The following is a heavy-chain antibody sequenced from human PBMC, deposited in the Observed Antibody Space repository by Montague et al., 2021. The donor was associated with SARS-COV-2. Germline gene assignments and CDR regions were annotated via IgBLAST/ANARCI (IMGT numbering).Heavy chain of an antibody. D-gene: IGHD3-3*01. CDR3: ATLPSSFTIFGVVQGYYFDD. CDR1: GASISSRSYY. J-gene: IGHJ4*02. CDR2: KYYSGST. Sequence: SETLSLTCTVSGASISSRSYYWGWIRQPPGKGLEWIGFKYYSGSTYYNPTLKSRVTISVDTSKYQFSLKLSSVTAADTAVYYCATLPSSFTIFGVVQGYYFDDWGQGTLVTVSS. V-gene: IGHV4-39*01.